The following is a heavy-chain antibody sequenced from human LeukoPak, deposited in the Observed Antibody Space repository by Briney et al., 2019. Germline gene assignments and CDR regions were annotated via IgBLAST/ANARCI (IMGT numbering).Heavy chain of an antibody. CDR2: INHSGWT. CDR3: ARSLLWPTGASES. Sequence: GSLRLSCAASGFTFSTYTMNWVRQAPGKGLEWIGEINHSGWTNYNPSLESRVTISLDASRTQFSLKMNSLTAADTAVYFCARSLLWPTGASESWGQGTTVTVSS. CDR1: GFTFSTYT. D-gene: IGHD2-8*02. V-gene: IGHV4-34*01. J-gene: IGHJ3*02.